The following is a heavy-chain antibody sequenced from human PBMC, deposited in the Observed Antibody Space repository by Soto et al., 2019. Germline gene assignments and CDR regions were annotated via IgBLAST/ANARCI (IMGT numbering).Heavy chain of an antibody. Sequence: QVQLVQSGAEVKKPGSSVKVSCKASGGTFSSYAISWVRQAPGQGLEWMGGIIPIFGTANYAQKFQSRVTITADESTSTAYMELSSLRSEDTAVYYCAIVLEGDGYTASAFDIWGQGTMVTVSS. D-gene: IGHD5-12*01. CDR3: AIVLEGDGYTASAFDI. CDR1: GGTFSSYA. J-gene: IGHJ3*02. V-gene: IGHV1-69*01. CDR2: IIPIFGTA.